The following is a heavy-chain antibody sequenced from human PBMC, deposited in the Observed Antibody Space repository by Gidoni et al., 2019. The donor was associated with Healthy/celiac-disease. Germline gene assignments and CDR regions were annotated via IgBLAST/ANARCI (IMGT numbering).Heavy chain of an antibody. CDR1: GGSISSGGSS. J-gene: IGHJ5*02. Sequence: QLQLQASGSGLVKPSQTLSLTCAVSGGSISSGGSSWSWIRQPPGKGLEWIGYIYHSGATYYNPSLKSRVTISVDRSKNQFSLKLSSVTAADTAVYYCARARGYCSGGSCYSRRHNWFDPWGQGTLVTVSS. D-gene: IGHD2-15*01. CDR3: ARARGYCSGGSCYSRRHNWFDP. V-gene: IGHV4-30-2*01. CDR2: IYHSGAT.